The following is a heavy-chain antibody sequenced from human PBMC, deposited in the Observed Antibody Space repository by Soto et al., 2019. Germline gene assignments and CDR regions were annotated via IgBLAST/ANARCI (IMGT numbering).Heavy chain of an antibody. Sequence: GGSLRLSCAASGFTFSSYSMNWVRQAPGKGLEWVSSISSSSSYIYYADSVKGRFTISRDNAKNSLYLQMNSLRAEDTAVYYCARDGGDIQPFDYWGQGTLVTVSS. D-gene: IGHD1-1*01. CDR2: ISSSSSYI. CDR3: ARDGGDIQPFDY. V-gene: IGHV3-21*01. J-gene: IGHJ4*02. CDR1: GFTFSSYS.